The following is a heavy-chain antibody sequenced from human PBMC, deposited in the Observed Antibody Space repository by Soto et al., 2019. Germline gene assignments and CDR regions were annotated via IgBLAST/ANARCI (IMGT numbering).Heavy chain of an antibody. V-gene: IGHV6-1*01. J-gene: IGHJ5*02. CDR3: ARGDTSSFQGSLWFDP. Sequence: SPTLSLTCASSGDSVSSNSAAWNWIRQSPSRGLEWLGRTYYRSKWYNDYAISVKSRITINPDTSKNQFSLQLNSVTPEDTAVYYCARGDTSSFQGSLWFDPWGQGTLVTVSS. D-gene: IGHD6-6*01. CDR2: TYYRSKWYN. CDR1: GDSVSSNSAA.